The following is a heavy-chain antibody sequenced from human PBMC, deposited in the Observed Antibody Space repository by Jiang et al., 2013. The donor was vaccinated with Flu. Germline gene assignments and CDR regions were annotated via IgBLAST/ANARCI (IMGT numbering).Heavy chain of an antibody. D-gene: IGHD3-10*01. Sequence: PGLVKPSETLSLTCTVSGYSISSGYYWGWIRQPPGKGLEWIGSIYHSGSTYYNPSLKSRVTISVDTSKNQFSLKLSSVTAADTAVYYCARDSPYYYGSGSYYNAHDYWGQGTLVTVSS. CDR3: ARDSPYYYGSGSYYNAHDY. J-gene: IGHJ4*02. CDR2: IYHSGST. V-gene: IGHV4-38-2*02. CDR1: GYSISSGYY.